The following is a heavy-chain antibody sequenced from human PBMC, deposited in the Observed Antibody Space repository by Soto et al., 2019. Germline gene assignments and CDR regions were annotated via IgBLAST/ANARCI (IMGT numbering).Heavy chain of an antibody. CDR2: ISYDGSNK. D-gene: IGHD4-17*01. CDR3: ARAAGDYLNWYFDL. CDR1: GFTFSSYA. Sequence: QVQLVESGGGVVQPGRSLRLSCAASGFTFSSYAMHWVRHAPGKGLEWVAVISYDGSNKYYADSVKGRFTISRDNSKNMLYLQMNSLRAEDTAVYYCARAAGDYLNWYFDLWGRGTLVTVSS. J-gene: IGHJ2*01. V-gene: IGHV3-30-3*01.